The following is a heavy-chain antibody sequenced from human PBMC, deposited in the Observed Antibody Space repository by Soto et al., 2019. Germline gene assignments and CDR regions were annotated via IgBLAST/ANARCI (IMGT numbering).Heavy chain of an antibody. CDR3: ARSSSFDWLPLGYGMDV. D-gene: IGHD3-9*01. Sequence: QVQLVQSGAEVKKPGASVKVSCKASGYTFTSYGISWVRQAPGQGLEWMGWISAYNGNTNYAQKLQGRVTMTTDTSTSTAYMELRSLRSDDTAVYYCARSSSFDWLPLGYGMDVWGQGTTVTVSS. CDR1: GYTFTSYG. J-gene: IGHJ6*02. V-gene: IGHV1-18*01. CDR2: ISAYNGNT.